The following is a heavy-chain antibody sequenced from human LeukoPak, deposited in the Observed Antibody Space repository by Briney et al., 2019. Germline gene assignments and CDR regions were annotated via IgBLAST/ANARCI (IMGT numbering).Heavy chain of an antibody. V-gene: IGHV1-69*02. CDR1: GGTFSSYT. CDR2: IIPILGIA. CDR3: ARKIAVTNWFDP. D-gene: IGHD6-19*01. Sequence: SVKVSCKASGGTFSSYTISWVRQAPGQGLEWMGRIIPILGIANYAQKFQGRVTITADKSTSTAYMELSSLRSEDTAVYYCARKIAVTNWFDPWGQGTLVTVSS. J-gene: IGHJ5*02.